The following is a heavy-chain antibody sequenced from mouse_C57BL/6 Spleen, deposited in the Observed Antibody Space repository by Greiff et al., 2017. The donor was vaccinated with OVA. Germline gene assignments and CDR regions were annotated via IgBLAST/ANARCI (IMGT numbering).Heavy chain of an antibody. D-gene: IGHD1-1*01. Sequence: QVQLQQPGAELVRPGSSVKLSCKASGYTFTSYWMHWVKQRPIQGLEWIGNIDPSDSATHYNPKFKDKATLTVDKSSSTAYMQLSSLTSEDSAVYYCARGDYGRDDCDYWGQGTTLTVSS. V-gene: IGHV1-52*01. J-gene: IGHJ2*01. CDR1: GYTFTSYW. CDR2: IDPSDSAT. CDR3: ARGDYGRDDCDY.